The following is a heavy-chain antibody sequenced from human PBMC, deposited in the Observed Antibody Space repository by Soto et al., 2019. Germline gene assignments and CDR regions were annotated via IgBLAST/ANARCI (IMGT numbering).Heavy chain of an antibody. CDR3: TRDRVTIFGVAAFDP. D-gene: IGHD3-3*01. CDR2: IRSKAYGGTT. Sequence: GGPLRLSCTASGFTFGDYAMSWFRQAPGKGLEWVGFIRSKAYGGTTEYAASVKGRFTISRDDSKSIAHLQMNSLKTEDTAVYYCTRDRVTIFGVAAFDPWGQGTLVTVSS. J-gene: IGHJ5*02. CDR1: GFTFGDYA. V-gene: IGHV3-49*03.